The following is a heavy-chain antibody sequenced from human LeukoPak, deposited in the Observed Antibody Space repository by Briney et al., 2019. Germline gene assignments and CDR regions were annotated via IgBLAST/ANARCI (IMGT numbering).Heavy chain of an antibody. CDR3: RYSSSAQYFDY. V-gene: IGHV1-69*01. Sequence: GASVKVSCKASGGTFNSYAIIWVRQAPGQGLEWMGGIIPIFGTANYAQKFQGRVTITADESTSTAYMELSSLRSEDTAVYYCRYSSSAQYFDYWGQGTLVTVSS. J-gene: IGHJ4*02. CDR1: GGTFNSYA. CDR2: IIPIFGTA. D-gene: IGHD6-6*01.